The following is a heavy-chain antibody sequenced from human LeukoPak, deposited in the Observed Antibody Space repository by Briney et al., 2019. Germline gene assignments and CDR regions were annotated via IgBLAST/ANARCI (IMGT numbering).Heavy chain of an antibody. CDR1: EFTLSSYS. CDR2: IYHSGST. Sequence: PGGSLRLSCAASEFTLSSYSMNWIRQPPGKGLEWIGYIYHSGSTNYNPSLQSRVTISVDTSKNQFSLNLSSVTAADTAVYYCARGGAARLHFQIWGQGTLVTVSS. D-gene: IGHD6-6*01. V-gene: IGHV4-59*01. J-gene: IGHJ1*01. CDR3: ARGGAARLHFQI.